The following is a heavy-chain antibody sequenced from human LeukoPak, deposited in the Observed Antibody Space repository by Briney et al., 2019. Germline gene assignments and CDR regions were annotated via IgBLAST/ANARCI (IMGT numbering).Heavy chain of an antibody. CDR2: IYYSGRT. CDR3: ARHPGDYYYWYFDL. D-gene: IGHD2-21*02. Sequence: SETLSLTCTVSGGPISSLTYYWGWIRQPPGKALEWIGSIYYSGRTYFNPSLESRVTISVDTSKNQFSLKLSSVTAADTAVYYCARHPGDYYYWYFDLWGRGTLVTVSS. J-gene: IGHJ2*01. V-gene: IGHV4-39*01. CDR1: GGPISSLTYY.